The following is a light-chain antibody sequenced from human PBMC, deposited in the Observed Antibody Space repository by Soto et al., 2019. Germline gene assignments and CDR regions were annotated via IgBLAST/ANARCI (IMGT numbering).Light chain of an antibody. CDR1: KANIGANYN. J-gene: IGLJ2*01. Sequence: QSVLTQPPSVSGAPGQRVTISCNGSKANIGANYNVNWYQQSPGTAPKLLIYANDNRPSGVPQRFSGSKSGTSASLAITGLQTEDEADYYCQSYDTSLPGLLFGVGTSSPS. CDR2: AND. CDR3: QSYDTSLPGLL. V-gene: IGLV1-40*01.